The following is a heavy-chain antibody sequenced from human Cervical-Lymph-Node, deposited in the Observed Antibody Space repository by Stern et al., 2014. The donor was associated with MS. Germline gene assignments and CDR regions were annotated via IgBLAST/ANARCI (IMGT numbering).Heavy chain of an antibody. D-gene: IGHD2-2*01. CDR2: INHSGST. CDR1: SGSFSGYC. Sequence: QVQLVQWGAGLLKPSETLSLTCAVYSGSFSGYCWSWIRQPPGKGLEWIGEINHSGSTNYNPSLKSRVTISVDTSKNQFSLKLSSVTAADTAVYFCARSNKYQLRTWGYWGQGTLVTVSS. J-gene: IGHJ4*02. CDR3: ARSNKYQLRTWGY. V-gene: IGHV4-34*01.